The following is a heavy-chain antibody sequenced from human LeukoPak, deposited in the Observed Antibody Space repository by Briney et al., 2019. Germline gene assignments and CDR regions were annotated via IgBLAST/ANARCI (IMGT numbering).Heavy chain of an antibody. CDR3: ARHDYGDYGSQKFDY. V-gene: IGHV4-39*01. Sequence: SETLSLTCTVSGGSISSSSYYWGWIRQPPGKGLEWIGSIYYSGSTYYNPSLKSRVTISVDTSKNQFSLKLSSVTAADTAVYHCARHDYGDYGSQKFDYWGQGTLVTVSS. CDR1: GGSISSSSYY. J-gene: IGHJ4*02. CDR2: IYYSGST. D-gene: IGHD4-17*01.